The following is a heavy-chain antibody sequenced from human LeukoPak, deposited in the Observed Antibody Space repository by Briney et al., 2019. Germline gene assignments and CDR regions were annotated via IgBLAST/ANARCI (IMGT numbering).Heavy chain of an antibody. CDR2: VKSRTDGGTT. CDR1: GXTFSNAW. CDR3: TTLPDRYCSGGSCPRWWFDP. Sequence: GGSLRLSCAASGXTFSNAWLSWVRQAPGKGLEWVGRVKSRTDGGTTDYAAPVTGRFTISRDDSKNTLFLQMNSLKTKDTAVYYCTTLPDRYCSGGSCPRWWFDPWGQGTLVTVSS. D-gene: IGHD2-15*01. J-gene: IGHJ5*02. V-gene: IGHV3-15*01.